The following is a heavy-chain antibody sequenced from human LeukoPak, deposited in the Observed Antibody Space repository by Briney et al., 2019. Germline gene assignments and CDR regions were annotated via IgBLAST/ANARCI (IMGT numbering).Heavy chain of an antibody. Sequence: SQTLSLTCTVSGGSISSGNYYWNWIRQPAGKGLEWIGRIYTSGSTNYNPSLKSRVTMSVDTSKNQFSLKLSSVTAADTAVYYCARDGIKVTQGYFFDYWGQGTLVTVSS. D-gene: IGHD2-21*02. CDR1: GGSISSGNYY. CDR3: ARDGIKVTQGYFFDY. J-gene: IGHJ4*02. V-gene: IGHV4-61*02. CDR2: IYTSGST.